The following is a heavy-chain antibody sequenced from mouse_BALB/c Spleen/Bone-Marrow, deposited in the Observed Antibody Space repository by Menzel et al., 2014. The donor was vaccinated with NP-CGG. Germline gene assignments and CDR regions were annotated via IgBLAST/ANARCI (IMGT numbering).Heavy chain of an antibody. V-gene: IGHV5-17*02. J-gene: IGHJ1*01. D-gene: IGHD4-1*01. CDR2: ISSGSTVI. Sequence: EVMLVESGGGLVQPGGSRKLSCAASGFTFSSFGMHWVRQAPEKGLEWVAYISSGSTVIFYADTVKGRFTISRNNPKNTLFIQMTSLRSEDTAMYYCARGGNWDDFDVWGAGTTVTVSS. CDR1: GFTFSSFG. CDR3: ARGGNWDDFDV.